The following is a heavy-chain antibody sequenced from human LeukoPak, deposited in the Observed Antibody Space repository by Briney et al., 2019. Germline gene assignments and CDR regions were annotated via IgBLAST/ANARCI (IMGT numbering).Heavy chain of an antibody. CDR2: IFESGAT. CDR3: ARDRTKIIPGGLRPKGGAFDI. CDR1: SDSISPYY. D-gene: IGHD3-3*01. Sequence: SETLSLTCTVSSDSISPYYWSWVRQPAGKGLEWIGRIFESGATNYNPSLTSRVTMSVDTSKGQFSLRLSSVTAADTAVYYCARDRTKIIPGGLRPKGGAFDIWGQGTWVTVSS. V-gene: IGHV4-4*07. J-gene: IGHJ3*02.